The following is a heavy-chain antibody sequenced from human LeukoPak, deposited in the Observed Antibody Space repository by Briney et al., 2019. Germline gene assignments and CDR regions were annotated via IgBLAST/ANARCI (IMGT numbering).Heavy chain of an antibody. D-gene: IGHD6-13*01. CDR2: IYPGDSDT. Sequence: GESLKISCKGSGFTFTIYWIGWVRQMPGKGLEWMGIIYPGDSDTRYSPSFQGQVTISVDKSISTAYLQWSSLKASDSAMYYCASLVGGYISSWYEYYFDYWGQGTLVTVSS. V-gene: IGHV5-51*01. CDR3: ASLVGGYISSWYEYYFDY. CDR1: GFTFTIYW. J-gene: IGHJ4*02.